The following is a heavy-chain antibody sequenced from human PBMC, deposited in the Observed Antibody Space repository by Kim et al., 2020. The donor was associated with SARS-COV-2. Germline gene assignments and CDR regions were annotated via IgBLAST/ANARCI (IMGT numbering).Heavy chain of an antibody. V-gene: IGHV1-69*01. Sequence: NYAQKFQGRVTITADESTSTAYMELSSLRSEDTAVYYCARGSYDSNAFDIWGQGTMVTVSS. J-gene: IGHJ3*02. D-gene: IGHD3-22*01. CDR3: ARGSYDSNAFDI.